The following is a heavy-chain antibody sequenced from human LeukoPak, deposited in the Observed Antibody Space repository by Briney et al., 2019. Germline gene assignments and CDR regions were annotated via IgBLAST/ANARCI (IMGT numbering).Heavy chain of an antibody. CDR1: GDPISSGRYY. D-gene: IGHD1-26*01. V-gene: IGHV4-61*02. CDR3: ARDGGGRYSSGSLYYYYYMDV. CDR2: IYASGSS. Sequence: SQTLSLTCTVSGDPISSGRYYWSWIRQPAGKGLEWIGRIYASGSSDYNPSLNSRVTISVDMSKNQFSLRLSSVTAADTAVYYCARDGGGRYSSGSLYYYYYMDVWGKGTTVTVSS. J-gene: IGHJ6*03.